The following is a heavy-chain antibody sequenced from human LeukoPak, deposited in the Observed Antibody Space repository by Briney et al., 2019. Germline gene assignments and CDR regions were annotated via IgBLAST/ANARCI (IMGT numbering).Heavy chain of an antibody. CDR2: ISADGAGT. J-gene: IGHJ4*02. Sequence: GGSLRLSCAASGFTFSSHALAWVRQTPGKGLESVSTISADGAGTLCADSVKGRFTISRDNSKNTLYLQMNSLRAEDTAVYFCVYLDSSGYYYGRLRYWGQGTPVTVSS. D-gene: IGHD3-22*01. CDR3: VYLDSSGYYYGRLRY. CDR1: GFTFSSHA. V-gene: IGHV3-23*01.